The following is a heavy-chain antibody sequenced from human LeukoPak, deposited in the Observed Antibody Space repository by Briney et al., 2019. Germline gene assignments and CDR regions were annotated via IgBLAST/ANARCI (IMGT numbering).Heavy chain of an antibody. CDR3: ARAVGWPNYYDMDV. CDR2: IYWDDDK. CDR1: GFSINTGRVG. Sequence: SGPTLVNPTQTLTLTCTFSGFSINTGRVGVGWIRQPPGEALEWLALIYWDDDKRYSPSLKSRLTITKDTSKKQVVLTMTNMDPVDTATYYCARAVGWPNYYDMDVWGQGTTVTVS. V-gene: IGHV2-5*02. J-gene: IGHJ6*02. D-gene: IGHD6-19*01.